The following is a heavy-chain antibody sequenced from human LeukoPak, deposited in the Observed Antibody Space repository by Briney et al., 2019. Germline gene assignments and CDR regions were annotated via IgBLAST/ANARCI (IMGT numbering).Heavy chain of an antibody. CDR2: IYNSGST. Sequence: SETLSLTCAVYGGSFSTYYWSWIRQPPGKGLEWIGYIYNSGSTNYNPSLQSRVTISVDTSKNQFSLRLTSVTAADTAVYYCAKAVAAAGRFGFDPWGQGTLVTVSS. CDR1: GGSFSTYY. J-gene: IGHJ5*02. V-gene: IGHV4-59*01. CDR3: AKAVAAAGRFGFDP. D-gene: IGHD6-13*01.